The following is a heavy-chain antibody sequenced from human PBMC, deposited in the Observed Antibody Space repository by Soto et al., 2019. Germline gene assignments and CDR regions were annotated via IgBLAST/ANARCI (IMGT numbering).Heavy chain of an antibody. CDR1: GYDFNSYS. CDR3: ARSSVTIDGLDF. Sequence: QVRLEQSRAEVNEPGASVKISCKASGYDFNSYSIHWLLQAPGQRPEYMGRINGGIGNTKFSQKFQDRLTISRDTSASAMYMELSSLTSDDTGVYYCARSSVTIDGLDFWGQGTLVIVSS. D-gene: IGHD4-17*01. CDR2: INGGIGNT. J-gene: IGHJ4*02. V-gene: IGHV1-3*01.